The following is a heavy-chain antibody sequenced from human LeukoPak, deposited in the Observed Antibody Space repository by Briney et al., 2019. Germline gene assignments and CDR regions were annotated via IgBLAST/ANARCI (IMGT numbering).Heavy chain of an antibody. CDR2: INPNTGGI. CDR3: ARDPYSNYLDY. CDR1: GYTFTGYY. J-gene: IGHJ4*02. Sequence: GASVKVSCKSSGYTFTGYYMHWVRQAPGQGLEWMGWINPNTGGINYAQKFQGRVTMTRDTSISATYMELSRLRSDDTAVYYCARDPYSNYLDYWGQGTLVTVSS. V-gene: IGHV1-2*02. D-gene: IGHD5-18*01.